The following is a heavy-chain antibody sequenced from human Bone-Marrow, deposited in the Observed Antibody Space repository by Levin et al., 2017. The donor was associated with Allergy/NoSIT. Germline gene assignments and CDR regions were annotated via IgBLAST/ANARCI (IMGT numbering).Heavy chain of an antibody. Sequence: GGSLRLSCKSSGYIFSTYWIGWVRQLPGKGPECMGIIYPGDSNTRYSRSFQGRVTISADKSIRTAYLQWSSLKASDSATYYCARLPAHYYGSGTSSYYFDYWGQGTLVTVSS. CDR2: IYPGDSNT. CDR1: GYIFSTYW. V-gene: IGHV5-51*01. CDR3: ARLPAHYYGSGTSSYYFDY. J-gene: IGHJ4*02. D-gene: IGHD3-10*01.